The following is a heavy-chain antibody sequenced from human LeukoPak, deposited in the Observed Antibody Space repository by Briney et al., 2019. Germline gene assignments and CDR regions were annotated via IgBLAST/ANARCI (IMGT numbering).Heavy chain of an antibody. D-gene: IGHD3-3*01. J-gene: IGHJ4*02. V-gene: IGHV4-59*01. CDR2: IYYSGST. CDR1: GGSFSGYY. Sequence: KPSETLSLTCAVYGGSFSGYYWSWIRQPPGKGLEWIGYIYYSGSTNYNPSLKSRVTISVDTSKNQFSLKLSSVTAADTAVYYCARSKPGGYDFWSGYHNPTYYFDYWGQGTLVTVSS. CDR3: ARSKPGGYDFWSGYHNPTYYFDY.